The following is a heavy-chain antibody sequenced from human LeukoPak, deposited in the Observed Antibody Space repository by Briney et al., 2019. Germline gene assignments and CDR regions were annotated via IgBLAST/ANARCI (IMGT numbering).Heavy chain of an antibody. CDR1: GFSFSSYS. J-gene: IGHJ4*02. D-gene: IGHD2-15*01. V-gene: IGHV3-21*01. CDR2: ISSSSSYI. CDR3: ARDPETYCSGGSCYPDDY. Sequence: GGSLRLSCAASGFSFSSYSMNWVRQAPGKGLEWVSSISSSSSYIYYADSVKGRFTISRDNAKNSLYLQMNSLRAEDTAVYYCARDPETYCSGGSCYPDDYWGQGTLVTVSS.